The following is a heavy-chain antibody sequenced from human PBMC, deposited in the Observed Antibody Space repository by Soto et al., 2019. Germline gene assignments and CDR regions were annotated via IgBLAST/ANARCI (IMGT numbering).Heavy chain of an antibody. CDR3: AKSVGSGAGAVAGTPVAPYGMDV. CDR1: GGSISSSNW. V-gene: IGHV4-4*02. CDR2: IYHSGST. Sequence: SETLSLTCAVSGGSISSSNWWSWVRQPPGKGLEWIGEIYHSGSTNYNPSLKSRVTISVDKSKNQFSLKLSSVTAADTAVYYCAKSVGSGAGAVAGTPVAPYGMDVWGQGTTVTVS. D-gene: IGHD6-19*01. J-gene: IGHJ6*02.